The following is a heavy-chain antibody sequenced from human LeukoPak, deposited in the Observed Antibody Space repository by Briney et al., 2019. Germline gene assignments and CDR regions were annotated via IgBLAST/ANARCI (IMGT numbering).Heavy chain of an antibody. V-gene: IGHV3-48*04. Sequence: GGSLRLSCAASGFTFSSYAMSWVRQAPGKGLEWVSYISFSGSSIYYADSVKGRVTISRDNAKNSLYLQVSSLRAEDTAVYYCARDGPRDYDYVWGSYRSEAYFDYWGQGTLVTVSS. J-gene: IGHJ4*02. CDR3: ARDGPRDYDYVWGSYRSEAYFDY. CDR2: ISFSGSSI. D-gene: IGHD3-16*02. CDR1: GFTFSSYA.